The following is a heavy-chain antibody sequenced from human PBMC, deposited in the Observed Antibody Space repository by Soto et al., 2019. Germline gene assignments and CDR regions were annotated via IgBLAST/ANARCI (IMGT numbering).Heavy chain of an antibody. D-gene: IGHD3-10*01. CDR2: IYYSGST. Sequence: PSETLSLTCTVSGGSVSSGSYYWSWIRQPPGKGLEWIGYIYYSGSTNYNPSLKSRVTISVDTSKNQFSLKLSSVTAADTAVYYCARGPMVRGVIIFYYYGMDVWGQGTTVTVSS. CDR3: ARGPMVRGVIIFYYYGMDV. J-gene: IGHJ6*02. V-gene: IGHV4-61*01. CDR1: GGSVSSGSYY.